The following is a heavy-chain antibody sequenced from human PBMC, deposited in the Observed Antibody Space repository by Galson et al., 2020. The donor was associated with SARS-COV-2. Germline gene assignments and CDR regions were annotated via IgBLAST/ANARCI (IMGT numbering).Heavy chain of an antibody. CDR2: ISYDGSNK. CDR1: GFTFSSYA. D-gene: IGHD1-26*01. J-gene: IGHJ4*02. Sequence: GGSLRLSCAASGFTFSSYAMHWVRQAPGKGLEWVAVISYDGSNKYYADSVKGRFTISRDNSKNTLYLQMNSLRAEDTAVYYCARVHSGSYLGYFDYWGQGTLVTVSS. CDR3: ARVHSGSYLGYFDY. V-gene: IGHV3-30*04.